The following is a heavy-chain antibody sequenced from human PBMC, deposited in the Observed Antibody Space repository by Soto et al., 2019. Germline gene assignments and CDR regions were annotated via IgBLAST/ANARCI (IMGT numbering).Heavy chain of an antibody. J-gene: IGHJ6*02. CDR3: ARDTGITMVRGVTDGMDV. D-gene: IGHD3-10*01. CDR1: GFTFSSYG. Sequence: QVQLVESGGGVVQPGRSLRLSCAASGFTFSSYGMHWVRQAPGKGLEWVAVIWYDGSNKYYVDSVKGRFTISRDNSKNTLYLQMNSLRAEDTAVYYCARDTGITMVRGVTDGMDVWGQGTTVTVSS. V-gene: IGHV3-33*01. CDR2: IWYDGSNK.